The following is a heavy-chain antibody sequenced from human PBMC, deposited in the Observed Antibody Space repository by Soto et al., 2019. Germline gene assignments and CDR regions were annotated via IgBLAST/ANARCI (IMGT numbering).Heavy chain of an antibody. V-gene: IGHV1-18*01. CDR3: ARDRAAGKEYYYYYGMDV. Sequence: ASVKVSCKASGYTFTSYGISWVRQAPGQGLEWMGWISAYNGNTNYAQKLQGRVTMTTDTSTSTAYMELRSLRSDDTAVYYCARDRAAGKEYYYYYGMDVWGQGTTVTVSS. J-gene: IGHJ6*02. D-gene: IGHD6-13*01. CDR1: GYTFTSYG. CDR2: ISAYNGNT.